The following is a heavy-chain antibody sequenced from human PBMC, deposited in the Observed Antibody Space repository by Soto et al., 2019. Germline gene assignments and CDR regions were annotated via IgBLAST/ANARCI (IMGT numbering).Heavy chain of an antibody. D-gene: IGHD5-18*01. V-gene: IGHV1-2*04. CDR2: INPNSGGT. CDR3: ARDISGYSYSPTTGMDV. CDR1: GYTFTGYY. J-gene: IGHJ6*02. Sequence: GASVKVSCKASGYTFTGYYMHWVRQAPGQGLEWMGWINPNSGGTNYAQKFQGWVTMTRDTSISTAYMELSRLRSAETAVYYCARDISGYSYSPTTGMDVWGQGTTVTVSS.